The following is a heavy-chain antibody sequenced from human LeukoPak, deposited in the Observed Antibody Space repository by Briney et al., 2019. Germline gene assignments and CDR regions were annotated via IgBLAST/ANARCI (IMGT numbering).Heavy chain of an antibody. D-gene: IGHD3-22*01. CDR3: ARVVQAYYYDSSGYPLDY. CDR1: GFTFSSYS. V-gene: IGHV3-21*01. CDR2: ISSSSSYI. J-gene: IGHJ4*02. Sequence: PGGSLRLSCAASGFTFSSYSMNWVRQAPGKGLEWVSSISSSSSYIYYADSVKGRFTISRDNAKNTLYLQMNSLRAEDTAVYYCARVVQAYYYDSSGYPLDYWGQGTLVTVSS.